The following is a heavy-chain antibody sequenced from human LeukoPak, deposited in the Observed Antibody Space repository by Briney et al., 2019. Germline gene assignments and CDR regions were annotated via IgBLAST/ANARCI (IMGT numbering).Heavy chain of an antibody. Sequence: SETLSLTCTVSGGSISSRSYYWGWIRQPPGKGLEWIGNIYYNGGSYYNSSLKSRVTISIDTSKNQFSLKLTSVTAADTAVYYCARHGRRIAAAANWFDPWGQGTLVTVSS. D-gene: IGHD6-13*01. V-gene: IGHV4-39*01. CDR3: ARHGRRIAAAANWFDP. CDR2: IYYNGGS. CDR1: GGSISSRSYY. J-gene: IGHJ5*02.